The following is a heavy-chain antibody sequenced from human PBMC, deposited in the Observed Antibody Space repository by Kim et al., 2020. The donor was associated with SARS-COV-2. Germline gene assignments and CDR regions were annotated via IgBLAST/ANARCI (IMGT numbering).Heavy chain of an antibody. CDR3: ARAGVAAAGHLDY. D-gene: IGHD6-13*01. V-gene: IGHV4-4*02. J-gene: IGHJ4*02. CDR2: IYHSGST. CDR1: GGSISSSNW. Sequence: SETLSLTCAVSGGSISSSNWWSWVRQPPGKGLEWIGEIYHSGSTNYNPSLKSRVTISVDKSKNQFSLKLSSVTAADTAVYYCARAGVAAAGHLDYWGQGTLVPVSS.